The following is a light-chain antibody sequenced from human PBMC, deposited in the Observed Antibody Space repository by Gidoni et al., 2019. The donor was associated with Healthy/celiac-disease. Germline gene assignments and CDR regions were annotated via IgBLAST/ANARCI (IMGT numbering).Light chain of an antibody. CDR3: SSYTSSSTYVV. CDR1: SSDVGGYNY. Sequence: QSALTPPASVSGSPGQSITISCTGTSSDVGGYNYVSWYQQHPGKAPKLMIYDVSNRPPGVSNRFSGSKSGNTASLTISGLQAEDEADYYCSSYTSSSTYVVFGGGTKLTVL. CDR2: DVS. J-gene: IGLJ2*01. V-gene: IGLV2-14*01.